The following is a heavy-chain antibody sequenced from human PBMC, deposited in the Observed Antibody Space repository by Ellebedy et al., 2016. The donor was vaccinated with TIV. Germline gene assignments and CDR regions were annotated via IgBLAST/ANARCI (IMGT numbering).Heavy chain of an antibody. Sequence: GGSLRLSXAASGFTFNNYWMSWVRQAPGKGLKWVANIKPDGSETFYVDSVKGRFTISRDNAKNSLYLQMNSLRAEDTAVYFCARAQVHASPDPRYTNSWYVDYFDYWGQGALATVSS. CDR3: ARAQVHASPDPRYTNSWYVDYFDY. J-gene: IGHJ4*02. V-gene: IGHV3-7*01. D-gene: IGHD6-13*01. CDR1: GFTFNNYW. CDR2: IKPDGSET.